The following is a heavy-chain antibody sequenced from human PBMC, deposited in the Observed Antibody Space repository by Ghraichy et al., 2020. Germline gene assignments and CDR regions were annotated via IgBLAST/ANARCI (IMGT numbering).Heavy chain of an antibody. V-gene: IGHV3-23*01. CDR3: AKGEDGYSYGTPIYYYYGMDV. Sequence: LSLTCAASGFTFSSYAMSWVRQAPGKGLEWVSAISGSGGSTYYADSVKGRFTISRDNSKNTLYLQMNSLRAEDTAVYYCAKGEDGYSYGTPIYYYYGMDVWGQGTTVTVSS. CDR1: GFTFSSYA. J-gene: IGHJ6*02. D-gene: IGHD5-18*01. CDR2: ISGSGGST.